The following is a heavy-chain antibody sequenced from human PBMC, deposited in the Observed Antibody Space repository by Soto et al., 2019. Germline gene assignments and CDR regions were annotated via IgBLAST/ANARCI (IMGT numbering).Heavy chain of an antibody. CDR2: IYWDDDK. D-gene: IGHD2-15*01. Sequence: QITLKESGPTLVKPTQTLTLTCTFSGFSLSTHGVGVGWVRQPAGKALEWLALIYWDDDKRYSSSLNSRLPLTKDASKKQVVLPITNMDPFDTATYYCAHAMLYCTGGSCSTWFDSWGQGTPVTVSS. CDR3: AHAMLYCTGGSCSTWFDS. V-gene: IGHV2-5*02. J-gene: IGHJ5*01. CDR1: GFSLSTHGVG.